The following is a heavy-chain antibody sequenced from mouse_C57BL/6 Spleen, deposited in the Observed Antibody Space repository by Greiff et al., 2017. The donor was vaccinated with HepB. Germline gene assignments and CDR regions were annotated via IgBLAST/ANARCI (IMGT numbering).Heavy chain of an antibody. D-gene: IGHD1-1*01. V-gene: IGHV1-22*01. CDR2: INPNNGGT. CDR3: ARKGYGSSDFDV. J-gene: IGHJ1*03. CDR1: GYTFTDYN. Sequence: EVQLQQSGPELVKPGASVKMSCKASGYTFTDYNMHWVKQSHGKSLEWIGYINPNNGGTSYNQKFKGKATLTVNKSSSTAYMELRSLTLEDSAVYYCARKGYGSSDFDVWGTGTTVTVSS.